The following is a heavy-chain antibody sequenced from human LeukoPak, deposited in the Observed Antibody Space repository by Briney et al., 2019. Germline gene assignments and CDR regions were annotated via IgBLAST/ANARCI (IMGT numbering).Heavy chain of an antibody. D-gene: IGHD7-27*01. J-gene: IGHJ3*02. CDR2: INHSRTT. Sequence: SETLSLTCAVYGGSFSGYYWSWIRQPPGKGLEWIGGINHSRTTNYNPSLKSRVTISVDTSKNQFSLKLSSVTAADTAVYYCARDTGAKDAFDIWGQGTMVTVSS. CDR1: GGSFSGYY. V-gene: IGHV4-34*01. CDR3: ARDTGAKDAFDI.